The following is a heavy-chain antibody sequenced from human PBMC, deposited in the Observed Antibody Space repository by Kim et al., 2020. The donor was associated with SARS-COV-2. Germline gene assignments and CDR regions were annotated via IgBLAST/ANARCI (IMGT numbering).Heavy chain of an antibody. J-gene: IGHJ6*02. CDR3: AKDLSSSWSSMDV. CDR1: GFTFGDYG. Sequence: GGSLRLSCAASGFTFGDYGMSWVRQAPGKGLEWVSGINWDGGATHYADSVKGRFTISRDNAKNSLHLQMNSLRGEDTALYYCAKDLSSSWSSMDVWGQGT. V-gene: IGHV3-20*04. CDR2: INWDGGAT. D-gene: IGHD6-13*01.